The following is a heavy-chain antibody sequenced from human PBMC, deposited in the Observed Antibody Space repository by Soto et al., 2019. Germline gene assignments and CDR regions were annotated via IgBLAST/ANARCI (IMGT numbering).Heavy chain of an antibody. Sequence: EVQLVETGGGLIQPGGSLRLSCAASGFTVSSNYMSWVRQAPGKGPEWVSSIGGVGTDRYYADSVKGRFTISRDNSKNTLFLQMSSLRSDDTAVYYCAKDAVPYNGKWDWFDPWGQGTLVTVSS. CDR1: GFTVSSNY. CDR3: AKDAVPYNGKWDWFDP. J-gene: IGHJ5*02. CDR2: IGGVGTDR. D-gene: IGHD1-20*01. V-gene: IGHV3-53*02.